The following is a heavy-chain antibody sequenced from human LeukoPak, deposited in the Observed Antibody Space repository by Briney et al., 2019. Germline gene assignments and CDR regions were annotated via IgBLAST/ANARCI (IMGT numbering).Heavy chain of an antibody. J-gene: IGHJ4*02. V-gene: IGHV3-23*01. CDR3: AKEGTWDGNY. Sequence: GGSLRLSCAASGFTFDDYAMSWVRQGPGKGLEWVSGISGSGGTTYYADSVKGRFTISRDNSKNTLYLQLNSLRTEDTAVYYCAKEGTWDGNYWGQGALVTVSS. D-gene: IGHD1-26*01. CDR1: GFTFDDYA. CDR2: ISGSGGTT.